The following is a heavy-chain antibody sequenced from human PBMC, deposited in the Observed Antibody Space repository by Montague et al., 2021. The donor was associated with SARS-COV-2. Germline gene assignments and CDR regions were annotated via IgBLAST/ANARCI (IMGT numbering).Heavy chain of an antibody. D-gene: IGHD3-3*01. V-gene: IGHV4-39*02. CDR2: FYYTGST. CDR1: DDSITSSTYY. Sequence: SETLSLTCAVSDDSITSSTYYWAWIRQPPGKGLEWIGSFYYTGSTYYNPSLKSRVTMSVDTSKKNFSLNLNSVTAADTAVYYCARGRSGFFNPLDYWGQGTLVTVSS. CDR3: ARGRSGFFNPLDY. J-gene: IGHJ4*02.